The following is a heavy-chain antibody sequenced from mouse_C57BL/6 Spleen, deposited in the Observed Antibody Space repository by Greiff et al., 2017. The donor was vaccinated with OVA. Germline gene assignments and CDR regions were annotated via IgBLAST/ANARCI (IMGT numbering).Heavy chain of an antibody. D-gene: IGHD4-1*01. Sequence: EVQLQESGGGLVKPGGSLKLSCAASGFTFSDYGMHWVRQAPEKGLEWVAYISSGSSTIYYADTLKGRFTISNDNAKNTLFLQMTSLRSEDTAMYYCARLGGTDYWGQGTTLTVSS. V-gene: IGHV5-17*01. CDR3: ARLGGTDY. CDR1: GFTFSDYG. CDR2: ISSGSSTI. J-gene: IGHJ2*01.